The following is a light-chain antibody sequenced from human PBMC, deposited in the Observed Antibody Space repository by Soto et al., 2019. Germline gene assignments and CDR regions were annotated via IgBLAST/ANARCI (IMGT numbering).Light chain of an antibody. CDR2: GAI. Sequence: DSVLTQSPGTLSLSPGERATLSCRASQSLYFSYVAWYQQKSGQAPRLLIHGAISRAAGIPARFSGSDSGRDFTLIINGVKNEESAVYYCQQFGSSPYTFGRGTRLEI. CDR1: QSLYFSY. V-gene: IGKV3-20*01. J-gene: IGKJ5*01. CDR3: QQFGSSPYT.